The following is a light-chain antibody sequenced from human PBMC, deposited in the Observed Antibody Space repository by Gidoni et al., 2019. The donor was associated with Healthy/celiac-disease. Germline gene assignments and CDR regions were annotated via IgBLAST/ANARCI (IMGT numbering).Light chain of an antibody. J-gene: IGKJ1*01. V-gene: IGKV3-15*01. CDR3: QQYNNWPRT. CDR2: GPS. Sequence: EIVMTQSPATLSVSPGERATLSCRASQSVSSNLAWYQQKPGQAPRLLIYGPSTRATGIPARFSGSGSGTEFTLTISSLQSEDFVVYYCQQYNNWPRTFGQGTKVEIK. CDR1: QSVSSN.